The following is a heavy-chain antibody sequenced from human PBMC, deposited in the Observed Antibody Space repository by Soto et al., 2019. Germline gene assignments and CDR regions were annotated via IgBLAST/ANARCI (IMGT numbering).Heavy chain of an antibody. CDR3: ARGYGSSGYYFTHRSQNKRAEYFQH. Sequence: SETLSLTCAVYGGSFSGYYWSWIRQPPGKGLEWIGEINHSGSTNYNPSLKSRVTISVDTSKNQFSLKLSSVTAADTAVYYCARGYGSSGYYFTHRSQNKRAEYFQHWGQGTLVTVSS. CDR2: INHSGST. J-gene: IGHJ1*01. D-gene: IGHD3-22*01. V-gene: IGHV4-34*01. CDR1: GGSFSGYY.